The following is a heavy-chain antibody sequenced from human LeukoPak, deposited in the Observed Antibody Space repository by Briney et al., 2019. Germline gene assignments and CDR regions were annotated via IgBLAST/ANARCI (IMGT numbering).Heavy chain of an antibody. CDR2: IYSGGST. CDR3: ARGAAATRGPSKYNWFDP. V-gene: IGHV3-53*01. Sequence: GGSLRLSCAASGFTVSSNYMSWVRQAPGKGLEWVSVIYSGGSTYYADSVKGRFTISRDDSKNTLYIQKNTLRAEDTAVYYCARGAAATRGPSKYNWFDPWGQGTLVTVSS. D-gene: IGHD2-15*01. CDR1: GFTVSSNY. J-gene: IGHJ5*02.